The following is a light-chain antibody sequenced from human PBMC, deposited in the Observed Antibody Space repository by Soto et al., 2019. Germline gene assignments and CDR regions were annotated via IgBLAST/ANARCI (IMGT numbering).Light chain of an antibody. V-gene: IGKV1-6*01. Sequence: AIQMTQSPSSLSASVGDRVTITCRAIQDMRTDLGWYQQKPGKAPKLLIYSASSLQSGVPSRFTGTASGTDFTLTITSLQPEDFATYDCLQDVNYPWTFGLGTKVEIK. J-gene: IGKJ1*01. CDR3: LQDVNYPWT. CDR2: SAS. CDR1: QDMRTD.